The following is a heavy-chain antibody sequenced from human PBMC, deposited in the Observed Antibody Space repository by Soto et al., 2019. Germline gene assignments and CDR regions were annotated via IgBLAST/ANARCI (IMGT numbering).Heavy chain of an antibody. V-gene: IGHV3-53*01. CDR1: GFTVSNNY. Sequence: EVQLVESGGGLIQPGGSLRLSCAVSGFTVSNNYMSWVRQAPGKGLEGVSVIYSGGYTAYGDSVKGRFTISRDNSKTPQYFQITGRGPDAGALYYWGMERGGGGYWGQGTLVTVSS. CDR2: IYSGGYT. CDR3: GMERGGGGY. D-gene: IGHD1-26*01. J-gene: IGHJ4*02.